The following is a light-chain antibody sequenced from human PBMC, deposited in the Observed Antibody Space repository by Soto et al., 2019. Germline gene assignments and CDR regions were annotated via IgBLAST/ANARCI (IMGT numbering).Light chain of an antibody. V-gene: IGLV1-44*01. CDR3: ASWDDSLSVVV. J-gene: IGLJ2*01. CDR2: SNN. CDR1: NSNIGSNP. Sequence: QAVVTQPPSASGTPGQRVTISCSGSNSNIGSNPVNWYRQLPGTAPKLLIHSNNQRPSRVPDRFSGSKSGTSASLAISGLQSEDEADYYCASWDDSLSVVVFGGGTKVTVL.